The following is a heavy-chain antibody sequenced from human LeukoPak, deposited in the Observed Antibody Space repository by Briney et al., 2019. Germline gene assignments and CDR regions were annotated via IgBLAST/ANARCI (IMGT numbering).Heavy chain of an antibody. CDR1: GFTFSSYA. D-gene: IGHD2-21*01. CDR2: ISGSGGST. Sequence: PGGSLRLSCAASGFTFSSYAMSWVRQAPGKGLEWVSAISGSGGSTYYADSVKGRFTISRDTSKNTLYLQMNSLRAEDTAVYYCAKGVWFRTPFWYFDVWGRGTLVTVSS. J-gene: IGHJ2*01. V-gene: IGHV3-23*01. CDR3: AKGVWFRTPFWYFDV.